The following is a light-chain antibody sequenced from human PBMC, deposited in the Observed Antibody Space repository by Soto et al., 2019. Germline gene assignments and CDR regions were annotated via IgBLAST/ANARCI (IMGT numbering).Light chain of an antibody. J-gene: IGKJ1*01. CDR2: GAS. CDR3: QQYGSSPWT. Sequence: EIVLTQSPGTLSLSPGERATLSCRASQSVRSSYLAWYQQKPGQAPRLLIVGASSRATGIPDRFSGSGSGTDFTLTISRLEPEDFAVYYCQQYGSSPWTFGHGTKVEI. V-gene: IGKV3-20*01. CDR1: QSVRSSY.